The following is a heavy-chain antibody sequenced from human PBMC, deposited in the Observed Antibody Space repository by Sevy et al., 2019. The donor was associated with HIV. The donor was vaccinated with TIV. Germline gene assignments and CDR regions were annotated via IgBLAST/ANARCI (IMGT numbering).Heavy chain of an antibody. CDR3: AKAYCGGGGCYSNFDY. CDR2: ISGGGGTT. CDR1: RFTFRDYA. V-gene: IGHV3-23*01. D-gene: IGHD2-15*01. Sequence: GGSLRLSCTASRFTFRDYAMTWVRQAPGKGLEWVSTISGGGGTTDYTDSVKGRLTISRDNSKNMLYLHMNSLRAEDTAVYYCAKAYCGGGGCYSNFDYWGQGTLVTVSS. J-gene: IGHJ4*02.